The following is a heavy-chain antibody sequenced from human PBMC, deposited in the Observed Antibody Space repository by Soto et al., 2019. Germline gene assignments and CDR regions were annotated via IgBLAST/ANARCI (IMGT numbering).Heavy chain of an antibody. CDR2: INHSGST. J-gene: IGHJ6*02. D-gene: IGHD2-2*01. CDR1: GGSFSGYY. Sequence: SETLSLTCAVYGGSFSGYYWSWIRQPQGKGLEWIGEINHSGSTNYNPSLKSRVTISVDTSKNQFSLKLSSVTAADTAVYYCAGDIVVVPAAILRNGMDVWGQGTTVTVSS. CDR3: AGDIVVVPAAILRNGMDV. V-gene: IGHV4-34*01.